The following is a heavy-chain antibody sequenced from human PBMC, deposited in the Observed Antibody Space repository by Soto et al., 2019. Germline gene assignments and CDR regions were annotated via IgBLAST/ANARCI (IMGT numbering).Heavy chain of an antibody. Sequence: ASVKVSCKASGGTFSSYSISWVRQAPGQGLEWTGGIIPIFGTANYAQKFQGRVTITADESTSTAYMELSSLRSEDTAVYYCARETWVAAAGTNYYYGMDVWGQGTTVTVSS. J-gene: IGHJ6*02. D-gene: IGHD6-13*01. CDR2: IIPIFGTA. CDR1: GGTFSSYS. CDR3: ARETWVAAAGTNYYYGMDV. V-gene: IGHV1-69*13.